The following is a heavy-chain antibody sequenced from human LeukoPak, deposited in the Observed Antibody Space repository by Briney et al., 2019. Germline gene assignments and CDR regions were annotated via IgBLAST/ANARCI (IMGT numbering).Heavy chain of an antibody. CDR3: AKEDPTVTTPGIFDY. CDR2: ISWDGGST. D-gene: IGHD4-17*01. Sequence: GGSLRLSCAASGFTFDDYTMHWVRQAPGKGLEWVSLISWDGGSTYYADSVKGRFTISRDNSKNSLYLQMNSLRTEDTALYYCAKEDPTVTTPGIFDYWGQGTLVTVSS. V-gene: IGHV3-43*01. J-gene: IGHJ4*02. CDR1: GFTFDDYT.